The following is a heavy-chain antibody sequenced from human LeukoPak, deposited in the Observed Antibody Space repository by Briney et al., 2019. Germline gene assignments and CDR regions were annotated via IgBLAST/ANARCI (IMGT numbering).Heavy chain of an antibody. D-gene: IGHD3-16*02. Sequence: GGSLRLSCAASGFTFSSYSMNWVRQAPGKGLEWVSSISSSSSYIYYADSAKGRFTISRDNAKNSLYLQMNSLRAEDTAVYYCASSAYDYVWGSYRYYFDYWGQGTLVTVSS. CDR3: ASSAYDYVWGSYRYYFDY. V-gene: IGHV3-21*01. CDR1: GFTFSSYS. CDR2: ISSSSSYI. J-gene: IGHJ4*02.